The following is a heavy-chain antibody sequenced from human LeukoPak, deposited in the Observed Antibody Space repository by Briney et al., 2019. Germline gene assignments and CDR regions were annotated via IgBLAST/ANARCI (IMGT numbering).Heavy chain of an antibody. Sequence: ASVKVSCKASAYTFTSYGISWVRQAPGQGLEWMGWISAYNGNTNYAQKLQGRVTMTTDTSTSTAYMELRSLRSDDTAVYYCARMFPGGLSYYDSSGYYGADAFDIWGQGTMVTVSS. D-gene: IGHD3-22*01. J-gene: IGHJ3*02. V-gene: IGHV1-18*01. CDR1: AYTFTSYG. CDR3: ARMFPGGLSYYDSSGYYGADAFDI. CDR2: ISAYNGNT.